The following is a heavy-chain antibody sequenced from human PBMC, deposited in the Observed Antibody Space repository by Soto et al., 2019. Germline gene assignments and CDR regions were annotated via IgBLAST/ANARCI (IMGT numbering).Heavy chain of an antibody. CDR3: ARCVVRGVILDY. CDR2: IYYSGST. CDR1: GGSISSYY. Sequence: SETLSLTCTVSGGSISSYYWSWIRQPPGKGLEWIGYIYYSGSTNYNPSLKSRVTISVDTSKNQFSLKLSSVTAADTAVYYCARCVVRGVILDYWGQGTLVTVSS. D-gene: IGHD3-10*01. V-gene: IGHV4-59*01. J-gene: IGHJ4*02.